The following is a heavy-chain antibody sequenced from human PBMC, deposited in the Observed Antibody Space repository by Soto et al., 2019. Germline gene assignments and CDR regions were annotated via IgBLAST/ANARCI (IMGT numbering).Heavy chain of an antibody. Sequence: SETLSLTCTVSGGSISSGGYYWSWIRQHPGKGLEWIGYIYYSGSTYYNPSLKSRVTISVDTSKNQFSLKLSSVTAANTAVYYCARDGAELDQNWFDPWGQGTLVTVSS. D-gene: IGHD1-1*01. CDR2: IYYSGST. CDR3: ARDGAELDQNWFDP. J-gene: IGHJ5*02. CDR1: GGSISSGGYY. V-gene: IGHV4-31*03.